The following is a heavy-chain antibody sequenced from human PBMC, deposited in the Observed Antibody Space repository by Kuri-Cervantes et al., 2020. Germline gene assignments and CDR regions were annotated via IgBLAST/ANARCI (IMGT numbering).Heavy chain of an antibody. CDR2: IGTAGDT. CDR1: GFTFSSYD. Sequence: GGSLRLSCAASGFTFSSYDMHWVRQATGKGLEWVSSIGTAGDTYYSGSVKGRFTISRDNVKNSLYLQVSSLRVEDTAVYYCVRDYQNFWGQGTLVTVSS. CDR3: VRDYQNF. V-gene: IGHV3-13*01. J-gene: IGHJ4*02. D-gene: IGHD2-2*01.